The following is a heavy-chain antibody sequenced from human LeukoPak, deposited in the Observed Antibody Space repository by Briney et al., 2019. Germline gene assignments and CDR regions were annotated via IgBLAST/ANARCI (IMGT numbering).Heavy chain of an antibody. J-gene: IGHJ4*02. Sequence: ASETLSLTCSVSGGSISSHYWSWIRQPPGKGLEWIGYIFYSGSTDYNPSLKSRVTISVDTSKNQFSLKLSSVTAADTAVYYCARGGSWYGYWGQGTLLTVSS. CDR1: GGSISSHY. CDR2: IFYSGST. V-gene: IGHV4-59*11. D-gene: IGHD6-13*01. CDR3: ARGGSWYGY.